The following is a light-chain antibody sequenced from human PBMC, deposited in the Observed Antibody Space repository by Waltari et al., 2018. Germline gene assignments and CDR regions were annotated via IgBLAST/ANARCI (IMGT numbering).Light chain of an antibody. J-gene: IGLJ1*01. Sequence: QSALTQPASVSGSPGQSITVSCTGTSSDIGTYNYVSWYQQHPGKAPKLMIYDVSSRPSGVSKRFSGSKSGNTASLTISGLQAEEEADYYCDSKSSSSPHVFGTGTKVTVL. CDR2: DVS. CDR3: DSKSSSSPHV. CDR1: SSDIGTYNY. V-gene: IGLV2-14*03.